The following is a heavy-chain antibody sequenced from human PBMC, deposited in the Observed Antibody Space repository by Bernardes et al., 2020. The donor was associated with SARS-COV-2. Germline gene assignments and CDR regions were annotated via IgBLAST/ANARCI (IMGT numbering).Heavy chain of an antibody. D-gene: IGHD3-3*01. CDR3: ARGPVLRFFMLMGWFDP. Sequence: SETLPLTCAVYGGSFSGYYWCWVRQPPGQGMEWIGEINHSGSTNYNPSLKSRVTITVDTSKNQFYLTLSPVTAADTAVYYCARGPVLRFFMLMGWFDPWGQGTLVTVSS. CDR2: INHSGST. V-gene: IGHV4-34*01. CDR1: GGSFSGYY. J-gene: IGHJ5*02.